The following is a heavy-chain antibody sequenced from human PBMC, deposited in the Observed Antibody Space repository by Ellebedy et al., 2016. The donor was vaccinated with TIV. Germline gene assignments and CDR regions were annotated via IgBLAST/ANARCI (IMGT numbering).Heavy chain of an antibody. CDR3: FCLGVDY. D-gene: IGHD3-9*01. CDR1: GFTFSSYA. V-gene: IGHV3-30*01. CDR2: ISYDGSNK. Sequence: GGSLRLSCAASGFTFSSYAMHWVRQAPGKGLEWVAVISYDGSNKYYADSVKGRFTISRDNSKNTLYLQMNSLRAEDTAVYYCFCLGVDYWGQGTLVTVSS. J-gene: IGHJ4*02.